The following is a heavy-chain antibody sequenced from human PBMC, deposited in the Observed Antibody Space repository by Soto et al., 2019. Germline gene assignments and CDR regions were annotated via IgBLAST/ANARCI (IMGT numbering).Heavy chain of an antibody. J-gene: IGHJ2*01. D-gene: IGHD3-10*01. Sequence: QVQLQQWGAGLLKPSETLSLTCAVYGGSFSGYYWSWIRQPPGKGLEWIGEINHSGSTNYNPSLKSRVTISVDTSKNQFSLKLSSVTAADTAVYYCAREGTWLRITMIRGPFDLWGRGTLVTVSS. CDR1: GGSFSGYY. CDR2: INHSGST. V-gene: IGHV4-34*01. CDR3: AREGTWLRITMIRGPFDL.